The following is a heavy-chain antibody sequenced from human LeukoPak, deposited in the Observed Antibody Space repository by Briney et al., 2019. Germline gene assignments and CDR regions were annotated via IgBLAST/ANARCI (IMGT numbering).Heavy chain of an antibody. CDR3: AREELGRDGYKNFDY. CDR1: GFTFSSYE. V-gene: IGHV3-48*03. CDR2: ISSSGSTI. J-gene: IGHJ4*02. Sequence: GGSLRLSCAASGFTFSSYEMNWVRQAPGKGLEWVSYISSSGSTIYYADSVKGRFTISRDNAKNSLYLQMNSLRAEDTAVYYCAREELGRDGYKNFDYWGQGTLVTVSS. D-gene: IGHD5-24*01.